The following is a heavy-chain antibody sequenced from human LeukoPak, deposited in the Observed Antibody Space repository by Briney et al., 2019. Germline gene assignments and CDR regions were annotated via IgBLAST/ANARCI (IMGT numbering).Heavy chain of an antibody. CDR3: AKDDALQLWLPAFLDY. D-gene: IGHD5-18*01. Sequence: GRSLRLSCAAPGFTFSSYAMSWVRQAPGKGLEWVSAIGGSVGSTYYADSVKGRFTISRDNSKNTLYLQMNSLRAEDTAVYYCAKDDALQLWLPAFLDYWGQGTLVTVSS. J-gene: IGHJ4*02. CDR2: IGGSVGST. CDR1: GFTFSSYA. V-gene: IGHV3-23*01.